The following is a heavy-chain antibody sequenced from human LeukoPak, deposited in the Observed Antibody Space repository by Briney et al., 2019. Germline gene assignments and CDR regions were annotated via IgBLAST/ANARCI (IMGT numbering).Heavy chain of an antibody. CDR3: ARIDSSGWFRGGDY. Sequence: SETLSLTCTVSGGSISSSSYYWGWIRQPPGKGLEWIGSIYYSGSTYYNPSLKSRVTMSVDTSKNQFSLKLNSVTAADTAVYYCARIDSSGWFRGGDYWGQGTLVTVSS. D-gene: IGHD6-19*01. CDR1: GGSISSSSYY. CDR2: IYYSGST. J-gene: IGHJ4*02. V-gene: IGHV4-39*07.